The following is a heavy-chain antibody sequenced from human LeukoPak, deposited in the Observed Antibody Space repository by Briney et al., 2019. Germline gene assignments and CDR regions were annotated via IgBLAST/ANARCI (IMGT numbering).Heavy chain of an antibody. D-gene: IGHD2-15*01. CDR2: MNPNSGNT. J-gene: IGHJ4*02. CDR3: ARGLEVAALFLGY. Sequence: ASVKVSCKASGYTFTSYDINWVRQATGQGLEWMGWMNPNSGNTGYAQKFQGRVTVTRNTSISTAYMELSSLRSEDTAVYYCARGLEVAALFLGYWGQGTLVTVSS. V-gene: IGHV1-8*01. CDR1: GYTFTSYD.